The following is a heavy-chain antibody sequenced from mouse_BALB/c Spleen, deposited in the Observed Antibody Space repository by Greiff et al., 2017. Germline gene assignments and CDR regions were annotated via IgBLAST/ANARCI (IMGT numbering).Heavy chain of an antibody. V-gene: IGHV5-9-3*01. CDR3: ARQYGNYDAWFAY. Sequence: EVKLMESGGGLVKPGGSLKLSCAASGFTFSSYAMSWVRQTPEKRLEWVATISSGGSYTYYPDSVKGRFTISRDNAKNTLYLQMSSLRSEDTAMYYCARQYGNYDAWFAYWGQGTLVTVSA. CDR2: ISSGGSYT. CDR1: GFTFSSYA. J-gene: IGHJ3*01. D-gene: IGHD2-1*01.